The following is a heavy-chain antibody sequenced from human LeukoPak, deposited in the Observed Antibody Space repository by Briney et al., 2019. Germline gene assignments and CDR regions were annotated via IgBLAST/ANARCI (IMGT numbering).Heavy chain of an antibody. J-gene: IGHJ3*02. CDR2: ISGSGGST. CDR3: AKDTTYYYDSSGSPTPDAFDI. D-gene: IGHD3-22*01. Sequence: GGSLRLSCAASGFTFSSYAMSWVRQAPGKGLEWVSAISGSGGSTYYADSVKGRFTISRDNSKNTLYLQMNSLRAEDTAVYYCAKDTTYYYDSSGSPTPDAFDIRGQGTMVTVSS. V-gene: IGHV3-23*01. CDR1: GFTFSSYA.